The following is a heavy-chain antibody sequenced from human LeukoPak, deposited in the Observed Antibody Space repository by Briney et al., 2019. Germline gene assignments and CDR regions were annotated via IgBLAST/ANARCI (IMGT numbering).Heavy chain of an antibody. CDR2: IYTSGNT. Sequence: PSETLSLTCTVSGGSISSGSYYCNWMRQPAGKGLEWIGCIYTSGNTDYNPSLKSRVTISVDTSKNQFSLKLSSVTAADTAVYYCARDSLYNWAFDYWGQGTLVIVSS. CDR1: GGSISSGSYY. V-gene: IGHV4-61*02. CDR3: ARDSLYNWAFDY. J-gene: IGHJ4*02. D-gene: IGHD1-20*01.